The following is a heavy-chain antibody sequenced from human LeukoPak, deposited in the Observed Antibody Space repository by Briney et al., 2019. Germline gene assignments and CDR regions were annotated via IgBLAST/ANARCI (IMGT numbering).Heavy chain of an antibody. D-gene: IGHD4-17*01. CDR2: ISITGSYM. J-gene: IGHJ4*02. V-gene: IGHV3-21*03. CDR3: ARRVTTFLR. Sequence: GGSLRLSCSASGCYLSPYPTNWVRQAPGKGLEWVASISITGSYMYYGESLKGRFTISRDNAKNTLYLQQGSLRDEDTATYYCARRVTTFLRWGQGTLVIVS. CDR1: GCYLSPYP.